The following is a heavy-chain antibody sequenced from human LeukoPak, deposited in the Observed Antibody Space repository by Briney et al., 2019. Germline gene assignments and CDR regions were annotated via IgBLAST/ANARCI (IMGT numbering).Heavy chain of an antibody. V-gene: IGHV3-21*04. CDR3: AKGASRDGTWAYYFDY. D-gene: IGHD1-1*01. CDR2: ITSSSSFI. J-gene: IGHJ4*02. CDR1: GFTFSSFS. Sequence: GGSLRLSCAASGFTFSSFSMNWVRQAPGKGLEWVSSITSSSSFIYYADSVKGRFTISRDNAKNSLYLQMNSLRAEDMALYYCAKGASRDGTWAYYFDYWGQGTLVTVSS.